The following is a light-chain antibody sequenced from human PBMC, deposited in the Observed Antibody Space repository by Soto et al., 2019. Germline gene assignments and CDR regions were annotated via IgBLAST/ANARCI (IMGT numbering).Light chain of an antibody. CDR1: QSISSW. V-gene: IGKV1-5*01. Sequence: DIQMTQSPSTLSASVGDRVTITCRASQSISSWLAWYQQKPGKAPKLLIYDASSLESGVPSRFSGSGSGTDFTLSISRLQPANFATCYCPQYNSYSRTFVQG. CDR2: DAS. J-gene: IGKJ1*01. CDR3: PQYNSYSRT.